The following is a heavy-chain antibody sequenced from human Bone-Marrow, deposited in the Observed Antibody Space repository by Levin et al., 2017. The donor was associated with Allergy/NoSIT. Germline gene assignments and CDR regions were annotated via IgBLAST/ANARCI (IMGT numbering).Heavy chain of an antibody. CDR3: ARGLYNYYGLDV. CDR2: IYSSGST. V-gene: IGHV4-59*01. J-gene: IGHJ6*02. Sequence: SETLSLTCTVSGGSIRGYYWSWIRQPPGKGLQWIGYIYSSGSTTYNPSLKSRVTISVDTSKNQFSLRLSSVTAADTAVYYCARGLYNYYGLDVWGQGTTVTVSS. CDR1: GGSIRGYY.